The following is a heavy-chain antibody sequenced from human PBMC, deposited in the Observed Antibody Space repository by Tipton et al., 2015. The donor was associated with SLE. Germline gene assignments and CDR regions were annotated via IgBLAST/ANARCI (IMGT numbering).Heavy chain of an antibody. CDR2: ISYSGVST. CDR3: AKVGAATVMGSYFDY. D-gene: IGHD4-17*01. CDR1: GFTFSSYA. Sequence: SLRLSCAASGFTFSSYAMSWVRQAPGKGLEWVSTISYSGVSTYYANSVKGRFTISRDNSKNTLYLQMNSLRAEDTAVYYCAKVGAATVMGSYFDYWGQGTLVTVSS. V-gene: IGHV3-23*01. J-gene: IGHJ4*02.